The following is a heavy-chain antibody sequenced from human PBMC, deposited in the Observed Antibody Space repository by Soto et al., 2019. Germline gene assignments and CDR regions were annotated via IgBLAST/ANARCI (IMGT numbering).Heavy chain of an antibody. CDR1: GFIFSRYW. CDR2: INLDGSDK. Sequence: PGGSLRLSCTASGFIFSRYWMTWVRQAPGKGLEWVANINLDGSDKYYVDSVRGRFTISRDNAKNSLFLQLNSLGAEDTAVYYCAREAYDMLTTHLPAPDYYYGINVWGEGITVTVSS. J-gene: IGHJ6*04. D-gene: IGHD3-9*01. V-gene: IGHV3-7*01. CDR3: AREAYDMLTTHLPAPDYYYGINV.